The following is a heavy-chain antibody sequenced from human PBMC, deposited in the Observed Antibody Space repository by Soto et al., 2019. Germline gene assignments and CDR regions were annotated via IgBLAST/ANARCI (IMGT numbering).Heavy chain of an antibody. CDR2: IWFDGSNK. D-gene: IGHD2-15*01. CDR1: GFTFSTYG. V-gene: IGHV3-33*06. CDR3: AKDEGYCSGGSCNDMRY. J-gene: IGHJ4*02. Sequence: QVQLVESGGGEVQPGRSLRLSCAASGFTFSTYGMHWVRQAPGKGLQWVAVIWFDGSNKYYADSVKGRFTISRDNSKNTLYLQMNSLRAEDTAVYYCAKDEGYCSGGSCNDMRYWGQGTLVTVSS.